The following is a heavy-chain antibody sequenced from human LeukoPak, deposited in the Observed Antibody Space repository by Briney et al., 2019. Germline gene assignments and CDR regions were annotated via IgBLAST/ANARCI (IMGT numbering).Heavy chain of an antibody. V-gene: IGHV1-46*01. D-gene: IGHD3-22*01. Sequence: ASVKVSCTASGYTFTSYYMHWVRQAPGQGLEWMGIINPSGGSTSYAQKFQGRVTMTRDTSTSTVYMELSSLRSEDTAVYYCARDPEYYYDSSGYSYFDYWGQGTLVTVSS. CDR1: GYTFTSYY. CDR2: INPSGGST. CDR3: ARDPEYYYDSSGYSYFDY. J-gene: IGHJ4*02.